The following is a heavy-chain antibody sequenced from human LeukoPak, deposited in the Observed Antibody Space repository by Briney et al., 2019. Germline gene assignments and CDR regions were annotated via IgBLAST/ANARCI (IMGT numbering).Heavy chain of an antibody. D-gene: IGHD3-10*01. CDR3: ARDPHYYGSGKNYYFDY. J-gene: IGHJ4*02. CDR2: SFPIFGTA. V-gene: IGHV1-69*06. Sequence: GASVKGSCTASGGTFSSDAISWVRQAPGQGLEWIGGSFPIFGTANYAQKLQGRVTITADKSTTTAYMALSSLRSEDTAVHYCARDPHYYGSGKNYYFDYWGQGTLVTVSS. CDR1: GGTFSSDA.